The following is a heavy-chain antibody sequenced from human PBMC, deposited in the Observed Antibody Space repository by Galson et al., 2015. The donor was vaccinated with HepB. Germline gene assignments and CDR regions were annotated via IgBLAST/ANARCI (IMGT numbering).Heavy chain of an antibody. CDR2: IRSKAYGGTT. D-gene: IGHD1-20*01. CDR1: GFTFGDYA. Sequence: SLRLSCAASGFTFGDYAMSWFRQAPGKGLEWVGFIRSKAYGGTTEYAAPVKGRFTISRDDSKNTLYLQMNSLKTEDTAVYYCTTDPYNWNSFDYWGQGTLVTVSS. CDR3: TTDPYNWNSFDY. J-gene: IGHJ4*02. V-gene: IGHV3-49*03.